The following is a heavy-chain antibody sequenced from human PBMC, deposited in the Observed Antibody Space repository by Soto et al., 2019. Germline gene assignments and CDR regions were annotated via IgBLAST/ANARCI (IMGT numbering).Heavy chain of an antibody. V-gene: IGHV1-2*02. CDR3: ASHHPGARFDP. CDR2: INPNNGAT. Sequence: QVQLVQSGAEVKKPGASVKVSCKAPRYIFTAYFMHWVRQAPGQGLEWKGWINPNNGATHHGLSFQGRVTMTRDTSISTAYMELSSLRSDDTAVYYCASHHPGARFDPWGQGTLVIVSS. CDR1: RYIFTAYF. J-gene: IGHJ5*02.